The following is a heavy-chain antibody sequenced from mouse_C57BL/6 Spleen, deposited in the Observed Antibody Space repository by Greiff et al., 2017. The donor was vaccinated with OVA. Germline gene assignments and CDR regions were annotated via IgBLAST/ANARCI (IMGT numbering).Heavy chain of an antibody. D-gene: IGHD4-1*01. CDR1: GYTFTDYE. Sequence: QVQLQQSGAELVRPGASVTLSCKASGYTFTDYEMHWVKQTPVHGLGWIGAIDPETGGTAYNQKFKGKAILTADKSSSTAYMELRSLTSEDSAVYYCTGLTGTRAMDYWGQGTSVTVSS. V-gene: IGHV1-15*01. CDR3: TGLTGTRAMDY. CDR2: IDPETGGT. J-gene: IGHJ4*01.